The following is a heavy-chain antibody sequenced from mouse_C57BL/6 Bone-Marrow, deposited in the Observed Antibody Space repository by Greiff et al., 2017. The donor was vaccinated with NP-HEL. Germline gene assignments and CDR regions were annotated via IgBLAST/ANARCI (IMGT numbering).Heavy chain of an antibody. V-gene: IGHV14-4*01. J-gene: IGHJ1*03. CDR2: IDPENGDT. CDR1: GFNIKDDY. Sequence: VQLQQSGAELVRPGASVKLSCTASGFNIKDDYMHWVKQRPEQGLEWIGWIDPENGDTESASKFQGKAPITADTSSNTAYLQLSSLTSEDTAVYYCTLRYGSSYRYFDVWGTGTTVTVSS. D-gene: IGHD1-1*01. CDR3: TLRYGSSYRYFDV.